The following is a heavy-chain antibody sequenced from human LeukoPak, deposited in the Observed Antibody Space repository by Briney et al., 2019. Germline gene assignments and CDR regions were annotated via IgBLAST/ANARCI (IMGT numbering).Heavy chain of an antibody. J-gene: IGHJ4*02. Sequence: GASVKVSCKASGYTFTSYYMHWVRQAPGQGLEWMGWMNPNSGNTGYAQKFQGRVTMTRNTSISTAYMELSSLRSEDTAVYYCARTQATAEFDYWGQGTLVTVSS. CDR2: MNPNSGNT. CDR1: GYTFTSYY. CDR3: ARTQATAEFDY. D-gene: IGHD1-26*01. V-gene: IGHV1-8*02.